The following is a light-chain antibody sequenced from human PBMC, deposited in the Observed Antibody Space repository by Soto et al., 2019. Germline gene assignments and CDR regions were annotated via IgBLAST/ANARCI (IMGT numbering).Light chain of an antibody. CDR3: QQRSDWPWT. V-gene: IGKV3-15*01. J-gene: IGKJ1*01. Sequence: EIEMTQSPATLSLARGERVTLSCRASESVSTNLAWYQQKAGQAPRLLIYGASTRATGIPARFSGSGSGTEFTLTISSLQSEDFAVYYCQQRSDWPWTFGQGTKVDIK. CDR1: ESVSTN. CDR2: GAS.